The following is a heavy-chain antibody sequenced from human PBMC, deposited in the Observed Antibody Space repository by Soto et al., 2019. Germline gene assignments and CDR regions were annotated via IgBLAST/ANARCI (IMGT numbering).Heavy chain of an antibody. Sequence: SETLSLTCAVSGGSISSGGYSWSWIRQPPGKGLEWIGYIYHSGSTYYNPSLKSRVTISVDRSKNQFSLKLSSVTAADTAVYYCARGHYDFWSGYELGNWFDPWGQGTLVTVSS. CDR1: GGSISSGGYS. D-gene: IGHD3-3*01. CDR3: ARGHYDFWSGYELGNWFDP. J-gene: IGHJ5*02. CDR2: IYHSGST. V-gene: IGHV4-30-2*01.